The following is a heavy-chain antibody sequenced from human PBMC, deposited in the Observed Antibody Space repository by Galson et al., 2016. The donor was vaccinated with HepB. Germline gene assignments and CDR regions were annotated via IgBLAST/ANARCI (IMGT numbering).Heavy chain of an antibody. CDR2: IKQDGSEK. Sequence: SLRLSCAASAFIFRSYSMTWVRQAPGKGLEWVANIKQDGSEKYYVDSVKGRFTISRDNAQNSPYLQMNSLRVEDTAVYYCARLYNFWSSYRFTMFYYDAIDIWGQGTTVTVSS. CDR3: ARLYNFWSSYRFTMFYYDAIDI. CDR1: AFIFRSYS. J-gene: IGHJ6*02. V-gene: IGHV3-7*01. D-gene: IGHD3-3*01.